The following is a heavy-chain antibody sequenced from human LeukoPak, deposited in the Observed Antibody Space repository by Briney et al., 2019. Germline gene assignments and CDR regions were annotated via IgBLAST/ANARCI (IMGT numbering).Heavy chain of an antibody. CDR3: AKAGRGGAITMVRGVKGDYYYMDV. CDR2: ISGSGGSS. CDR1: GFTFSSYG. D-gene: IGHD3-10*01. J-gene: IGHJ6*03. Sequence: GGSLRLSCAASGFTFSSYGMSWVRQAPGKGVEWVSGISGSGGSSYYADSVKGRFTISRDNSKNTLYLQMTSLRAEDTVVYYCAKAGRGGAITMVRGVKGDYYYMDVWGKGTTVTISS. V-gene: IGHV3-23*01.